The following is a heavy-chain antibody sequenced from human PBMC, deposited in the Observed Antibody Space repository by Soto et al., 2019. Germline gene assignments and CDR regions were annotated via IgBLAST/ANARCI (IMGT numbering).Heavy chain of an antibody. CDR2: ISPYNDDT. CDR3: ARASGSSYWFDP. V-gene: IGHV1-18*01. CDR1: GYTFIKYG. D-gene: IGHD1-26*01. Sequence: ASVKVSCTTSGYTFIKYGISWVRQAPGQGPEWMGWISPYNDDTKYAQKLQGRVTMTTDTSTSTAYMELRSLRSDDTAVYYCARASGSSYWFDPWGQGTLVTVSS. J-gene: IGHJ5*02.